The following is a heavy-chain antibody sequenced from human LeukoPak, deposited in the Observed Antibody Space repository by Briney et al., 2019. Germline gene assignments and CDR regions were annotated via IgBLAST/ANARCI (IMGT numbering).Heavy chain of an antibody. J-gene: IGHJ4*02. Sequence: ASVKVSCKASGYTFTSYYMHWVRQAPGQGLEWMGIINPSGGSTSYAQKFQGRVTMTTDTSTSTAYMELRSLRSDDTAVYYCAREGGIMITFGGADYWGQGTLVTVSS. CDR3: AREGGIMITFGGADY. V-gene: IGHV1-46*01. CDR1: GYTFTSYY. CDR2: INPSGGST. D-gene: IGHD3-16*01.